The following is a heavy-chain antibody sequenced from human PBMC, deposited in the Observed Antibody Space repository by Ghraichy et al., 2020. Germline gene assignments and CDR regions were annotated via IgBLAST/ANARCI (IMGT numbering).Heavy chain of an antibody. CDR3: ARRRITIFGVVTRYLDY. CDR2: INHSGST. V-gene: IGHV4-34*01. J-gene: IGHJ4*02. Sequence: SETLSLTCAVYGGSFSGYYWSWIRQPPGKGLEWIGEINHSGSTNYNPSLKSRVTISVDTSKNQFSLKLSSVTAADTAVYYCARRRITIFGVVTRYLDYWGQGTLVTVSS. CDR1: GGSFSGYY. D-gene: IGHD3-3*01.